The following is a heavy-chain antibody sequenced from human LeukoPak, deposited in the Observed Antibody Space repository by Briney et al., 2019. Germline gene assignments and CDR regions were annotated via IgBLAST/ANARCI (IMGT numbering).Heavy chain of an antibody. CDR2: INHSGST. V-gene: IGHV4-34*01. J-gene: IGHJ4*02. CDR3: ARQLRYFDWLLGGFDY. Sequence: SETLSLTCAVYGGSFSGYYWSWIRQPPGKGLEWIGEINHSGSTNYNPSLKSRVTISVDTSKNQFSLKLSSVTAEDTAVYYCARQLRYFDWLLGGFDYWGQGTLVTVSS. CDR1: GGSFSGYY. D-gene: IGHD3-9*01.